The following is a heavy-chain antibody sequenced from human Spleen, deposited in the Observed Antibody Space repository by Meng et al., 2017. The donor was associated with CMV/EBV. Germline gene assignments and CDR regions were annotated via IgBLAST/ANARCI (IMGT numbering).Heavy chain of an antibody. Sequence: SETLSLTCTVSGGSISSGGYYWGWIRQPPGKGLEWIGSIYHSGSTYYNPSLKSRVTISVDTSKNQFSLKLSSVTAADTAVYYCARDAYSSSSHDYWAQGTLVTVSS. CDR3: ARDAYSSSSHDY. CDR2: IYHSGST. V-gene: IGHV4-39*07. J-gene: IGHJ4*02. D-gene: IGHD6-6*01. CDR1: GGSISSGGYY.